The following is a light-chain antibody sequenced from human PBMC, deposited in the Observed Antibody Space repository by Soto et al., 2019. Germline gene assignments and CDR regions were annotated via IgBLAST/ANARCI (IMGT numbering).Light chain of an antibody. V-gene: IGKV4-1*01. J-gene: IGKJ1*01. CDR2: WAS. Sequence: DSVLTQSPDSLAVSLGERATINCKSSQSVLYSSNNKNYLAWYQQKAGQPPNLIIYWASTRKSGVPDRFSGSGSGTDFTLTISSLQAEDVAFYYCHQYYTTPWTFGQGTRVELK. CDR3: HQYYTTPWT. CDR1: QSVLYSSNNKNY.